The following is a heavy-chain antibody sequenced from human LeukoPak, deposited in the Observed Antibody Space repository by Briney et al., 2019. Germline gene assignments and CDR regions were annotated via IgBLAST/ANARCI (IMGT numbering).Heavy chain of an antibody. CDR1: GYTFTSYD. CDR2: MNPNSGNT. V-gene: IGHV1-8*03. CDR3: ARGHGGLMSFDY. Sequence: ASVKVSCKASGYTFTSYDINWVRQATGQGLEWMGWMNPNSGNTGYAQKFQGRVTITRNTSISTAYMELSSLRSEDTAVCYCARGHGGLMSFDYWGQGTLVTVSS. J-gene: IGHJ4*02. D-gene: IGHD4-23*01.